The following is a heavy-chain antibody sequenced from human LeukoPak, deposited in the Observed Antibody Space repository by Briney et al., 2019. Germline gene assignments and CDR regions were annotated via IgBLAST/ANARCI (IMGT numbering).Heavy chain of an antibody. V-gene: IGHV4-34*01. CDR2: INHSGST. CDR1: GGSFSGYF. D-gene: IGHD6-13*01. J-gene: IGHJ4*02. CDR3: ARGMYSSSWYSFDY. Sequence: SETLSLTCAVYGGSFSGYFWSWIRQPPGKGLEWIGEINHSGSTNYNPSLKSRVTISVDTSKNQFSLKLSSVTAADMAVYYCARGMYSSSWYSFDYWGQGTLVTVSS.